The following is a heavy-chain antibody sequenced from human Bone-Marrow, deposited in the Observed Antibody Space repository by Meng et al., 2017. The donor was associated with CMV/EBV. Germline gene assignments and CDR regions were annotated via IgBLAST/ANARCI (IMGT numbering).Heavy chain of an antibody. CDR3: AKKEYYYDNDKGWFGP. V-gene: IGHV3-7*01. J-gene: IGHJ5*02. Sequence: GGSLRLSCAGSGFPFSNYWMTWVRQAPGKGLEWVANIKKDGSEKYYVEDVKGRFTISRDNAKNALYLQMNSLRAEDTDMYYCAKKEYYYDNDKGWFGPWGQGTLVTVSS. CDR1: GFPFSNYW. D-gene: IGHD3-22*01. CDR2: IKKDGSEK.